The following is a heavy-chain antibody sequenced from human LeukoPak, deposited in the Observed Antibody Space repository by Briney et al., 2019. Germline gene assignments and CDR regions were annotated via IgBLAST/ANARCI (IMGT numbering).Heavy chain of an antibody. J-gene: IGHJ4*02. CDR2: IWYDGSNK. Sequence: GGSLRLSCAASGFTFSSYGMHWVRQAPGKGLEWVAVIWYDGSNKYYADSVKGRFTISRDNSKNTLYLQMNSLKAEDTAVYYCARDCTNGVCYGTDFDYWGQGTLVTVSS. V-gene: IGHV3-33*01. CDR1: GFTFSSYG. D-gene: IGHD2-8*01. CDR3: ARDCTNGVCYGTDFDY.